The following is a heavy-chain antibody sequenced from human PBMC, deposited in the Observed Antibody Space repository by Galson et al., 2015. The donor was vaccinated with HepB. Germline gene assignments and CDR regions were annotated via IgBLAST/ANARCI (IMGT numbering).Heavy chain of an antibody. D-gene: IGHD2-15*01. V-gene: IGHV4-59*12. Sequence: SETLSLTCTVSGGSITSYYWSWIRQPPGKGLEWIAYIYYSGSTNYNPSLKSRVTISLDTPKNQFSLKLSSVTAADTAVYYCARGPLDIVVVVAALSGMDVWGQGTTVTVSS. CDR2: IYYSGST. CDR3: ARGPLDIVVVVAALSGMDV. J-gene: IGHJ6*02. CDR1: GGSITSYY.